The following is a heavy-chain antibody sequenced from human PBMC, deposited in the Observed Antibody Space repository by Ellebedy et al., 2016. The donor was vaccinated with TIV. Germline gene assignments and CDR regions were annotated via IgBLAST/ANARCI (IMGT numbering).Heavy chain of an antibody. CDR3: ARPSYQLLSYYFDS. CDR2: IHYDGINK. J-gene: IGHJ4*02. CDR1: GFTFSNYA. D-gene: IGHD2-2*01. V-gene: IGHV3-30*02. Sequence: GESLKISCAASGFTFSNYAMHWVRQAPGKGLEWLAFIHYDGINKLYADSVKGRFTISRDDSKNEVFLQMSSLRAEDTAVYYCARPSYQLLSYYFDSWGQGTLVTVSS.